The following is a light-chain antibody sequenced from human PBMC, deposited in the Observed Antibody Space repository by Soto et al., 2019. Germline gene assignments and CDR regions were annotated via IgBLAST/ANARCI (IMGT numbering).Light chain of an antibody. CDR1: SSDADTSSY. CDR2: DVS. J-gene: IGLJ1*01. Sequence: QSVLTQPASVSGSPGQSITISCTGISSDADTSSYVSWYQHHPDKAPKLIIYDVSTRPSGVSTRFSGSKSGNTASLTISGLQAEDEGDYYCTSYGTTGTSVFGSGTKLTVL. CDR3: TSYGTTGTSV. V-gene: IGLV2-14*03.